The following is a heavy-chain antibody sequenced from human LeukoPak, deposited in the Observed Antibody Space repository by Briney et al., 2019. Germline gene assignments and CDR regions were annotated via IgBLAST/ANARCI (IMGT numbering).Heavy chain of an antibody. CDR3: ASGRGYRYYYGMDV. J-gene: IGHJ6*04. CDR1: GFTFSDYY. CDR2: ISRTGSTI. V-gene: IGHV3-11*04. D-gene: IGHD5-18*01. Sequence: GGSLRLSCAASGFTFSDYYMSWIRQAPGKGLEWLSYISRTGSTIYYADSVKGRFTISRDNSKNTLYLQMNSLRAEDTAVYYCASGRGYRYYYGMDVWGKGTTVTVSS.